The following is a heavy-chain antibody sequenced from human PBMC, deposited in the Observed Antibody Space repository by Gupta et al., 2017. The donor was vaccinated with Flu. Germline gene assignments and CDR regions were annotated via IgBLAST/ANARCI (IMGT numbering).Heavy chain of an antibody. Sequence: RLSCAASGFTFSDFYMNWIRQAPGKRPEWISYITGTGTTIYYADSVKGRFTISRDNANDSLFLQMNSLRADDTAVYYCTRGVSSDYWGQGTLVAVSS. D-gene: IGHD6-13*01. CDR2: ITGTGTTI. V-gene: IGHV3-11*01. CDR1: GFTFSDFY. CDR3: TRGVSSDY. J-gene: IGHJ4*02.